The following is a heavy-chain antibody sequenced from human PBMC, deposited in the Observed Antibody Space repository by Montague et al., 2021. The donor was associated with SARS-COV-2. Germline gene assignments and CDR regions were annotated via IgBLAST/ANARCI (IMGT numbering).Heavy chain of an antibody. CDR3: GRGRIEVSMIVVVLTGSSYYMDV. CDR2: IYNSRTN. Sequence: SETLSPTRAVYAGSFSVHYWSWICHPRGKGLEWIAEIYNSRTNNXNQSLKSTVPISVATSKNQFSLKLHSVSAADTAVYYCGRGRIEVSMIVVVLTGSSYYMDVWGKGTTVTVSS. D-gene: IGHD3-22*01. J-gene: IGHJ6*03. V-gene: IGHV4-34*01. CDR1: AGSFSVHY.